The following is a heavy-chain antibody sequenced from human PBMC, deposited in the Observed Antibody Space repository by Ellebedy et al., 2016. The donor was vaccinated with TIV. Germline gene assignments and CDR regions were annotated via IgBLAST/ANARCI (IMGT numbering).Heavy chain of an antibody. CDR3: GRDANAYDLLTGHDY. CDR2: IWSDGFYK. Sequence: GESLKISCAASGFSFNNYGIHWIRQAPGKGLEWVAVIWSDGFYKFYSDSVKGRFTISSDNSKNTVFLQMNSLRPEDTAVYYCGRDANAYDLLTGHDYWGQGTLVTVSS. CDR1: GFSFNNYG. D-gene: IGHD3-9*01. J-gene: IGHJ4*02. V-gene: IGHV3-33*08.